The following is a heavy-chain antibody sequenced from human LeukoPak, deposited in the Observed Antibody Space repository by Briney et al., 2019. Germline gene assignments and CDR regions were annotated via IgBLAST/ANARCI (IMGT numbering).Heavy chain of an antibody. CDR2: IYHSGST. J-gene: IGHJ5*02. CDR1: GGSISSGGYP. CDR3: ARSTAGMFDP. D-gene: IGHD5-18*01. V-gene: IGHV4-30-2*01. Sequence: SETLSLTCAVSGGSISSGGYPWSWIRQPPGKGLEWIGYIYHSGSTYYNPSLKSRVTISVDRSKNQFSLKLSSVTAADTAVYYCARSTAGMFDPWGQGTLVTVSS.